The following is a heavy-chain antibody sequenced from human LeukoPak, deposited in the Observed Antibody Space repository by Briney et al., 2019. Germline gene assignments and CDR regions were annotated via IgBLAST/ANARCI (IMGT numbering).Heavy chain of an antibody. Sequence: GGSLRLSCAASGFTFSSYAMHWVRQAPGKGLEWVAVISYDGSNKYYADSVKGRFTISRDNSKNTLYLQMNSLRAEDTAVYYCAREGVVVITYYYFDYRGQGTLVTVSS. CDR2: ISYDGSNK. D-gene: IGHD3-22*01. CDR1: GFTFSSYA. J-gene: IGHJ4*02. V-gene: IGHV3-30-3*01. CDR3: AREGVVVITYYYFDY.